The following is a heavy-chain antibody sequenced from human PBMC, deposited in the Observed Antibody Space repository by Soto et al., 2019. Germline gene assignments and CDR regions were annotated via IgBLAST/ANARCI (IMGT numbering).Heavy chain of an antibody. Sequence: SETLSLTCTVSGVSISNSSYYWGWIRRPPGKGLEWIGYIHYSGSTNYNPSLKSRVTISVDTSKNQFSLKLSSVTAADTAVYYCARESGWLFRSWFDPWGQGTLVTVSS. D-gene: IGHD3-22*01. CDR1: GVSISNSSYY. J-gene: IGHJ5*02. V-gene: IGHV4-61*01. CDR2: IHYSGST. CDR3: ARESGWLFRSWFDP.